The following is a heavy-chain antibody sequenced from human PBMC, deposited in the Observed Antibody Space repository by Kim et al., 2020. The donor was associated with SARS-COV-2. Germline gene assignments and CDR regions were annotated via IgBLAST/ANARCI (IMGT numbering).Heavy chain of an antibody. CDR3: AREVVVSSALADY. Sequence: GGSLRLSCAASGFTFSSYSMNWVRQAPGKGLEWVSSISSSSSYIYYADSVKGRFTISRDNAKNSLYLQMNSLRAEDTAVYYCAREVVVSSALADYWGQGTLVTVSS. D-gene: IGHD3-22*01. CDR1: GFTFSSYS. J-gene: IGHJ4*02. CDR2: ISSSSSYI. V-gene: IGHV3-21*01.